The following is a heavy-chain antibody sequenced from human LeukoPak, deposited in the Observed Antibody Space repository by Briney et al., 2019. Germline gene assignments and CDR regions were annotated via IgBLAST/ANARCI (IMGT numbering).Heavy chain of an antibody. Sequence: SGTLSLTCAVYGGSFSGYYWSWIRQPPGKGLEWIGEINHSGSTNYNPSLKSRVTISVDTSKNQFSLKLSSVTAADTAVYYCARGGRSNPLGYWGQGTLVTVSS. V-gene: IGHV4-34*01. J-gene: IGHJ4*02. CDR3: ARGGRSNPLGY. CDR2: INHSGST. D-gene: IGHD7-27*01. CDR1: GGSFSGYY.